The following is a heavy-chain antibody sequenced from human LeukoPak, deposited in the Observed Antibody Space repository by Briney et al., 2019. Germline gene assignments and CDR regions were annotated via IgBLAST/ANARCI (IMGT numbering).Heavy chain of an antibody. CDR2: INPNSGNT. V-gene: IGHV1-8*01. D-gene: IGHD1-1*01. Sequence: ASVKVSCKTSGYTFTSYDINWVRQATGQGLEWMGWINPNSGNTGYTQRFQGRVIMTRNTSISTAYMELSGLRSEDTAVYYCARRSTISTTGRPWGMDIWGQGTTVTVSS. CDR1: GYTFTSYD. CDR3: ARRSTISTTGRPWGMDI. J-gene: IGHJ6*02.